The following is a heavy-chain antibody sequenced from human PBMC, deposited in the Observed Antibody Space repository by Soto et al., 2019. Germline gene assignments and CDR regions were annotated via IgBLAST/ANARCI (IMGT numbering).Heavy chain of an antibody. V-gene: IGHV1-69*02. CDR1: GGTFSNYT. Sequence: SVKVSCKASGGTFSNYTISWVRQAPGQGLEWMGRIIPILGIANYAQKFQGRVTITADKSTSTAYMELSSLRSEDTAVYYCARSMTTVTTSFDYWGQGTLVTVSS. CDR2: IIPILGIA. J-gene: IGHJ4*02. CDR3: ARSMTTVTTSFDY. D-gene: IGHD4-17*01.